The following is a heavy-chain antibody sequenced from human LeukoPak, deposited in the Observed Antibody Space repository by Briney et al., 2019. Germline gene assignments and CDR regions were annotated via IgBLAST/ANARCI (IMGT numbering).Heavy chain of an antibody. V-gene: IGHV4-39*07. J-gene: IGHJ4*02. CDR3: ARAFSGGYNSSWYTLDR. CDR2: IYYSGST. CDR1: GGSISSSSYY. D-gene: IGHD6-13*01. Sequence: PSETLSLTCTVSGGSISSSSYYWGWIRQPPGKGLEWIGSIYYSGSTYYNPSLKSRVTISVDTSKNQFSLKLSSVTAADTAVYYCARAFSGGYNSSWYTLDRWGQGTLVTVSS.